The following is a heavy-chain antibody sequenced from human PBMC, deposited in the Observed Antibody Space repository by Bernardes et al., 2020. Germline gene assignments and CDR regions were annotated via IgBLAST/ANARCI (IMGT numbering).Heavy chain of an antibody. V-gene: IGHV3-23*01. CDR2: ISISGRST. CDR1: GFPFSNNA. J-gene: IGHJ4*02. Sequence: GGSLRLSCAASGFPFSNNALSWVRQAPGKGLEWVSAISISGRSTHYADSVKGRFTISRDNSKNTLYLQMDSLRADDTAVYYCSSPVLSWDYDRATGHWGQGTLVTVSS. D-gene: IGHD1-7*01. CDR3: SSPVLSWDYDRATGH.